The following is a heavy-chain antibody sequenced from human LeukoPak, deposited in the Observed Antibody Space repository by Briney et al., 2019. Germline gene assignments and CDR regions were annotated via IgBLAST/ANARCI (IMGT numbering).Heavy chain of an antibody. Sequence: ASVKVSCKASGYTFTGYYMHWVRQAPGQGLEWMGIINPSGGSTSYAQKFQGRVTMTRDTSTSTVYMELSSLRSEDTAVYYCARDAITMIGKYYYYYYMDVWGKGTTVTISS. D-gene: IGHD3-10*02. J-gene: IGHJ6*03. CDR1: GYTFTGYY. V-gene: IGHV1-46*01. CDR3: ARDAITMIGKYYYYYYMDV. CDR2: INPSGGST.